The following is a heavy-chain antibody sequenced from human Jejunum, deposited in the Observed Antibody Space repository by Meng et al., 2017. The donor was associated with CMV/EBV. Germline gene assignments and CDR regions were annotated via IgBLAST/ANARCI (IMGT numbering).Heavy chain of an antibody. V-gene: IGHV3-15*07. CDR3: TTLVPPNDY. CDR2: IKSKTDGGTT. Sequence: SGAASNLNFTNAWVNGGRQDPGKGREGVGHIKSKTDGGTTEYAALVKGRFTISRDDSKNTLYLQMNSLKSEDTAVYYCTTLVPPNDYWGQGTLVTVSS. J-gene: IGHJ4*02. CDR1: NLNFTNAW.